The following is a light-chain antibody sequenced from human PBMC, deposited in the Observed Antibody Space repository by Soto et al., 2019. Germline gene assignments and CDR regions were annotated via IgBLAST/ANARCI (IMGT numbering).Light chain of an antibody. CDR1: SSDVGNYNL. CDR2: EVS. V-gene: IGLV2-23*02. J-gene: IGLJ1*01. CDR3: CSYAGSSTLDV. Sequence: QSALTQPASMSGSPGQSITISCTGTSSDVGNYNLVSWYQQHPGKAPKLIIYEVSKRPSGVSNRFSGSKSGNTASLTISGIQAEDEADYYCCSYAGSSTLDVFGTGTKVTVL.